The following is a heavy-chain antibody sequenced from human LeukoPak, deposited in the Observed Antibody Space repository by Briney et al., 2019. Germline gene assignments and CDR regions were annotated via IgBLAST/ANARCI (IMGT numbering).Heavy chain of an antibody. Sequence: PSETLSLTCAVSGGSISSGGYSWSWIRQPPGKGLEWIGYIYYSGSTYYNPSLKSRVTISVDTSKNQFSLKLSSVTAADTAVYYCALSIDAPYRGYGMDVWGQGTTVTVSS. J-gene: IGHJ6*02. D-gene: IGHD3-3*02. CDR2: IYYSGST. CDR1: GGSISSGGYS. V-gene: IGHV4-30-4*08. CDR3: ALSIDAPYRGYGMDV.